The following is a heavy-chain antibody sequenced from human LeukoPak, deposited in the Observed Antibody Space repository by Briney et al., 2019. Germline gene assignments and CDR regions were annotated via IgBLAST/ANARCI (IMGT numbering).Heavy chain of an antibody. Sequence: GRSLRLSCAASGFTFSSYGMHWVRQAPGKGLEWVAVISYDGSNKYYADSVKGRFTISRDNSKNTLYLQMNSLRAEDTAVYYCAKDPFVWAVALPYYFDYWGQGTLVTVSS. CDR2: ISYDGSNK. V-gene: IGHV3-30*18. CDR3: AKDPFVWAVALPYYFDY. D-gene: IGHD3-16*01. J-gene: IGHJ4*02. CDR1: GFTFSSYG.